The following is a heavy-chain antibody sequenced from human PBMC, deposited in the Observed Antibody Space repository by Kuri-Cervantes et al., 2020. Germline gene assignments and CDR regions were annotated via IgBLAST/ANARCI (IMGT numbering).Heavy chain of an antibody. CDR1: GGSISSGGYS. D-gene: IGHD5-24*01. V-gene: IGHV4-30-2*01. Sequence: LRLSCAVSGGSISSGGYSWSWIRQPPGKGLEWIGYIYHSGTTYYNPSLKSRVTISVDTSKNQFSLSLTSVTAADTAVYYCARPRGSDGWQLFDSWSQGTLVTVSS. CDR2: IYHSGTT. CDR3: ARPRGSDGWQLFDS. J-gene: IGHJ4*02.